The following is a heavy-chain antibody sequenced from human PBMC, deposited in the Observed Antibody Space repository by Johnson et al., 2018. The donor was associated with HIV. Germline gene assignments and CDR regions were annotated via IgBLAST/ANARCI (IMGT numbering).Heavy chain of an antibody. J-gene: IGHJ3*02. CDR2: INWNSGST. CDR1: GFTFDDYG. D-gene: IGHD3-10*01. Sequence: VQLVEFGGGVVRPGGSLRLSCAASGFTFDDYGMSWVRQAPGKGLEWVSGINWNSGSTYYADSVKGRFTISRDNSKNTLYLQMNSLRVEDTAVYYCASEVRGVLDIWGQGTMVTVSS. V-gene: IGHV3-20*04. CDR3: ASEVRGVLDI.